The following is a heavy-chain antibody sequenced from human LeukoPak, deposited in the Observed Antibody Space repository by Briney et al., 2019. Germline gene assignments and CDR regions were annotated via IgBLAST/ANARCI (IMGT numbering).Heavy chain of an antibody. Sequence: PGWSLSLSCVASGLSFSSFRLNWVRQAPGRGLAWVSYISGCSSFTYYADSVKGRFTISRDNAKTSLYLQMNSLRAEDTAVYYCARDLGYSSGPNYWGQGTRVTVSS. J-gene: IGHJ4*02. D-gene: IGHD6-19*01. CDR1: GLSFSSFR. CDR3: ARDLGYSSGPNY. CDR2: ISGCSSFT. V-gene: IGHV3-21*05.